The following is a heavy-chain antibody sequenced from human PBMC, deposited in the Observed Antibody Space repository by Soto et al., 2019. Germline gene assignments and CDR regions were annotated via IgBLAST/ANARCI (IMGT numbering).Heavy chain of an antibody. J-gene: IGHJ5*02. CDR2: INHSGST. Sequence: PSETLSLTCAVYGGSFSCYYWSWIRQPPGKGLEWIGEINHSGSTNYNPSLKSRVTISVDTSKNQFSLKLSSVTAADTAVYYCAREVAVAGTFNWFDPWGQGTLVTVSS. V-gene: IGHV4-34*01. D-gene: IGHD6-19*01. CDR1: GGSFSCYY. CDR3: AREVAVAGTFNWFDP.